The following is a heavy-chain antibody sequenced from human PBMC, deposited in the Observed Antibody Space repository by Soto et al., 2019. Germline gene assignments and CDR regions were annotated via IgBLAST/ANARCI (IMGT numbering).Heavy chain of an antibody. D-gene: IGHD3-16*01. Sequence: QVHLVESGGGVVQPGRSPRLSCAASGFIFSSCGMHWVRQAPGKGLEWVAVISYDGINKYYGDSVKGRFAISRDNSKNTLYLQMNSLSADDTAVYYCVQDRGPFGDGRERGDYWGQGTLVAVSS. CDR1: GFIFSSCG. CDR3: VQDRGPFGDGRERGDY. J-gene: IGHJ4*02. V-gene: IGHV3-30*18. CDR2: ISYDGINK.